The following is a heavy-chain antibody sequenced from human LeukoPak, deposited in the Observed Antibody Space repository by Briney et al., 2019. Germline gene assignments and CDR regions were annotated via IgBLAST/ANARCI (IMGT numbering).Heavy chain of an antibody. CDR1: GGSFSGYY. V-gene: IGHV4-34*01. CDR3: ASWGQPSRYYFDY. Sequence: SETLSLTCAVYGGSFSGYYWSWIRQPPGKGLEWIGEINHSGSTNYNPSLKSRVTISVDTSKNQFSLKLSSVTAADTAVYYCASWGQPSRYYFDYWGQGTLVTVSS. J-gene: IGHJ4*02. CDR2: INHSGST. D-gene: IGHD3-16*01.